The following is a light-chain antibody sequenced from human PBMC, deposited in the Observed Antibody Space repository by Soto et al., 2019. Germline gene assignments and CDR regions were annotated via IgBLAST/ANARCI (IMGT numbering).Light chain of an antibody. Sequence: QSVLTQPPSASGTPGQWVTISCSGGTSNIGSNAVNWYQQFPGTAPKLLIYTNNQRPSGVPDRFSGSKSGTSASLAISGLQSDDEADYYCAAWDDSLNGPVFGGGTKVTVL. CDR2: TNN. V-gene: IGLV1-44*01. CDR1: TSNIGSNA. J-gene: IGLJ3*02. CDR3: AAWDDSLNGPV.